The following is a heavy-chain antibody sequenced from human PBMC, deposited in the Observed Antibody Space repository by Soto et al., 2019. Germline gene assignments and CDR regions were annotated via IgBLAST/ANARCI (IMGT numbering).Heavy chain of an antibody. CDR2: INHSGST. V-gene: IGHV4-34*01. Sequence: PSETLSLTCAVYGGCFSGYYGSWIRQPPGKGLEWIGEINHSGSTNYNPSLKSRVTISVDTSKNQFSLKLSSVTAADTAVYYCARYVGQAAMVFDYWGQGTLVTVSS. CDR3: ARYVGQAAMVFDY. D-gene: IGHD5-18*01. J-gene: IGHJ4*02. CDR1: GGCFSGYY.